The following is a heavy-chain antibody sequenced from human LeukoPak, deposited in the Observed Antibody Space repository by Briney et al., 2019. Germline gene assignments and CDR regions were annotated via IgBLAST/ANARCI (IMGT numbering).Heavy chain of an antibody. CDR3: ARESSSWLPSNWFDP. J-gene: IGHJ5*02. Sequence: GSSVKVSCKASGGTFSSYAISWVRQAPGQGREWMGRIIPIFGTANYAQKFQGRVTITTDESTSTAYMELSSLRSEDTAVYYCARESSSWLPSNWFDPWGQGTLVTVSS. CDR1: GGTFSSYA. D-gene: IGHD6-13*01. V-gene: IGHV1-69*05. CDR2: IIPIFGTA.